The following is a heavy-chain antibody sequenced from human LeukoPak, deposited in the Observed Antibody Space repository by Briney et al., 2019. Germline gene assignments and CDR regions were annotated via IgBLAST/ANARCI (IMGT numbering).Heavy chain of an antibody. CDR1: GFIFSDYA. V-gene: IGHV3-74*01. J-gene: IGHJ4*02. Sequence: GGSLRLSCAASGFIFSDYAMHWVRQAPGKGLVWVSRIISDGSTTDYADSVKGRFTISRDNAKNTLYLQMNSLRAEDTAVYYCVRGYSGSYYFDNWGQGTLVTVSS. CDR2: IISDGSTT. D-gene: IGHD1-26*01. CDR3: VRGYSGSYYFDN.